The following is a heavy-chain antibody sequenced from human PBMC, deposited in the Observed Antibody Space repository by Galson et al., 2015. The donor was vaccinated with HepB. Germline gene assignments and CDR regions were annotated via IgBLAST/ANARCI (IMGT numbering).Heavy chain of an antibody. CDR1: GYTFTSYG. V-gene: IGHV1-18*01. CDR2: ISAYNGNT. J-gene: IGHJ4*02. CDR3: ARLQAYSSSWYHFDY. Sequence: QSGAEVKKPGTSVKVSCKASGYTFTSYGISWVRQAPGQGLEWMGWISAYNGNTNYAQKLQGRVTMTTDTSTSTAYMELRSLRSDDTAVYYCARLQAYSSSWYHFDYWGQGTLVTVSS. D-gene: IGHD6-13*01.